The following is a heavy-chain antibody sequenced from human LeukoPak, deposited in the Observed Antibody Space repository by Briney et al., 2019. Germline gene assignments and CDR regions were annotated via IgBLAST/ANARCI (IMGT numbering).Heavy chain of an antibody. D-gene: IGHD3-10*01. CDR2: VYHSVTI. V-gene: IGHV4-39*01. J-gene: IGHJ5*02. Sequence: SETLSLTXTVSGGTISSTYFWAWIRQPPGKGLEWIGSVYHSVTIYYNWSLHSRVTISVDTSKNQFSVKLSSVTAADTAVYYCARHEGPGSGRRWFDPWGQGILVTVSS. CDR3: ARHEGPGSGRRWFDP. CDR1: GGTISSTYF.